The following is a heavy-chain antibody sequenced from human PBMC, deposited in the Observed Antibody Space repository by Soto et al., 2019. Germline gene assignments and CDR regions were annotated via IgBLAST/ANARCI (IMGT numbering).Heavy chain of an antibody. CDR1: GASISSSRSY. V-gene: IGHV4-39*01. CDR3: ASPRQGNCDFLSGYYALDY. CDR2: FYYTGGT. Sequence: SETLSLTCTVSGASISSSRSYWGWVRQPPGKGLEWIVSFYYTGGTYSTYYNPSLKSRVTISVDTSKSQFSLHLRSVTAADTAVHYCASPRQGNCDFLSGYYALDYWGQGTLVTVSS. D-gene: IGHD3-3*01. J-gene: IGHJ4*02.